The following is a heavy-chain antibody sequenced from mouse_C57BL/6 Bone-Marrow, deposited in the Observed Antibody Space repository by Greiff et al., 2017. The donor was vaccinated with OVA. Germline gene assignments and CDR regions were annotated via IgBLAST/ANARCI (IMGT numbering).Heavy chain of an antibody. CDR1: GYTFTDYY. Sequence: EVQLQQSGPELVKPGASVKISCKASGYTFTDYYMNWVKQSHGKSLEWIADINPNNGGTSYNQKFKGKATLTVDKSSSTAYMELRSLTSEDSAVYYCAREGRGSSGPPWGQGTLVTVSA. CDR3: AREGRGSSGPP. J-gene: IGHJ3*01. V-gene: IGHV1-26*01. CDR2: INPNNGGT. D-gene: IGHD3-2*02.